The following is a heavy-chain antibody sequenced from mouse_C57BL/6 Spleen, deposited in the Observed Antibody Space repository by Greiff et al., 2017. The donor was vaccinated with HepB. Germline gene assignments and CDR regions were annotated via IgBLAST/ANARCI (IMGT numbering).Heavy chain of an antibody. J-gene: IGHJ2*01. CDR3: ARYDYGNYNSDY. V-gene: IGHV1-55*01. CDR2: IYPGSGST. Sequence: VQLQQPGAELVKPGASVKMSCKASGYTFTSYWITWVKQRPGQGLEWIGDIYPGSGSTNYNEKFKSKATLTVDTSSSTAYMQLSSLTSEDSAVYYCARYDYGNYNSDYWGQGTTLTVSS. CDR1: GYTFTSYW. D-gene: IGHD2-1*01.